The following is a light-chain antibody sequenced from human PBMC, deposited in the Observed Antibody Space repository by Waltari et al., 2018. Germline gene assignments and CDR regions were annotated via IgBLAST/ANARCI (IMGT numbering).Light chain of an antibody. CDR1: TSNIGSNN. CDR2: GND. J-gene: IGLJ3*02. V-gene: IGLV1-44*01. Sequence: QSVLTQPPSLSGTPGQRVTISCSGSTSNIGSNNVDWYQVLPGTAPKLLIHGNDQRPSGVPDRFSGSKFGASGSLAISGLQPEDESEYYCAAWDESLKGWVFGGGTRLTVL. CDR3: AAWDESLKGWV.